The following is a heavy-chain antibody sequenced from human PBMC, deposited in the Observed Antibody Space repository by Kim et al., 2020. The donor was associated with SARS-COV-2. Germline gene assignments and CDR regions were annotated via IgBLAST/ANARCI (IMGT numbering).Heavy chain of an antibody. V-gene: IGHV3-33*01. J-gene: IGHJ6*02. CDR3: ARDRLGEYGMDV. Sequence: KDHAGTGKGRFTISRDNSKNTVNLQMHGLRAEDTAVYYCARDRLGEYGMDVWGQGTTVTVSS. CDR2: K. D-gene: IGHD3-16*01.